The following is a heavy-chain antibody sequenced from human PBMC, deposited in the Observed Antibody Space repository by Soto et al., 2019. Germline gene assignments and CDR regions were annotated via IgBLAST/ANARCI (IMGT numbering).Heavy chain of an antibody. V-gene: IGHV4-30-2*01. D-gene: IGHD4-4*01. CDR1: GGSISRGDFS. CDR3: GRGKSKYFCTL. J-gene: IGHJ4*02. CDR2: IYRSGCT. Sequence: QLQLQESGSGLVKPSQTLSLTCVVSGGSISRGDFSWTWIRQPPGKGLEWVGCIYRSGCTYYNPSLKRPVTLSLDKSTTQFSRNLTSVPAGDATVYLCGRGKSKYFCTLWGKGHLATV.